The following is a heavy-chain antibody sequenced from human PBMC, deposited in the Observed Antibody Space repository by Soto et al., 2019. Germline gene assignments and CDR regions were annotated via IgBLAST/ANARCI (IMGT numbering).Heavy chain of an antibody. V-gene: IGHV3-21*01. CDR1: GFTFISYS. Sequence: EVQLVESGGGLVKPGGSLRLSCAASGFTFISYSMNWVRQAPGKGLEWVSSISSSSSYIYYADSVKGRFTISRDNAKNSLYLQMNSLRAEDTAVYYCAREYCSGGSCYLDYWGQGTLVNVSS. CDR3: AREYCSGGSCYLDY. CDR2: ISSSSSYI. D-gene: IGHD2-15*01. J-gene: IGHJ4*02.